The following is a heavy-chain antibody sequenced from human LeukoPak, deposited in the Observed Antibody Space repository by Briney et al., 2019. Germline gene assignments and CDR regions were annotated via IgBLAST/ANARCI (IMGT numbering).Heavy chain of an antibody. CDR2: ISGSSGYI. CDR1: GFTFFSYS. Sequence: GGSLRLSCAASGFTFFSYSLSWVRQAPGKRLEWVSSISGSSGYIFYADSVKSRFTISRDNAKNSLYLQMNSLRAEDTALYYCARGSYSSGWLIDYWGQGTLVTVSS. J-gene: IGHJ4*02. CDR3: ARGSYSSGWLIDY. V-gene: IGHV3-21*06. D-gene: IGHD6-19*01.